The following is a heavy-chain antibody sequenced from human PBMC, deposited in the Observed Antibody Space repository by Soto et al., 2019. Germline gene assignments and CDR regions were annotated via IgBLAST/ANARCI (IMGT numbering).Heavy chain of an antibody. CDR3: ASIGKCSSTSCYEWWFDP. V-gene: IGHV1-69*13. CDR2: IIPIFGTA. J-gene: IGHJ5*02. D-gene: IGHD2-2*01. CDR1: GGTFSSYA. Sequence: VKVSCKASGGTFSSYAISWVRQAPGQGLEWMGGIIPIFGTANYAQKFQGRVTITADASTSTAYMELSSLRSEDTAVYYCASIGKCSSTSCYEWWFDPWGQGTLVTVSS.